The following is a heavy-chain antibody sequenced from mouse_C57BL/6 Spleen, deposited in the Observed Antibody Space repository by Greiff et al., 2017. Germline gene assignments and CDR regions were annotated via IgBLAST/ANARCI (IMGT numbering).Heavy chain of an antibody. D-gene: IGHD2-13*01. V-gene: IGHV3-6*01. CDR3: ARDDSYWYFDV. J-gene: IGHJ1*03. CDR2: ISYDGSN. CDR1: GYSITSGYY. Sequence: EVQLQESGPGLVKPSQSLSLTCSVTGYSITSGYYWNWIRQFPGKKLEWMGYISYDGSNNYNPSLKNRISITRDTSKNQFFLKLNSVTTEDTATYYCARDDSYWYFDVWGTGTTVTVSS.